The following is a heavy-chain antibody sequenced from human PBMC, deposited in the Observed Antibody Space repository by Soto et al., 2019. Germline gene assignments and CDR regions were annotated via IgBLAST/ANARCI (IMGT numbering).Heavy chain of an antibody. CDR1: GGSISSYY. CDR2: IYYSGST. V-gene: IGHV4-59*01. Sequence: SETLSLTCTFSGGSISSYYWSLIRQPPGKGLEWIGYIYYSGSTNYNPSLKSRVTISVDTSKNQFSLKLSSVTAADTAVYYCARVKDATPIPPPWSDLVFDYWGQGTLVTVSS. CDR3: ARVKDATPIPPPWSDLVFDY. J-gene: IGHJ4*02. D-gene: IGHD1-26*01.